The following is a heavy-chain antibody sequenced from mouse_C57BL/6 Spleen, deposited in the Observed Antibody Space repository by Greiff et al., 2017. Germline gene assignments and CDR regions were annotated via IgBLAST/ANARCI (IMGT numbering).Heavy chain of an antibody. CDR3: ARRSSGSPFDY. CDR2: ISYDGSN. CDR1: GYSITSGYY. V-gene: IGHV3-6*01. Sequence: EVQLMESGPGLVKPSQSLSLTCSVTGYSITSGYYWNWIRQFPGNKLEWMGYISYDGSNNYNPSLKNRISITRDTSKNQFFLKLNSVTTEDTATYYCARRSSGSPFDYWGQGTTLTVSS. D-gene: IGHD3-2*02. J-gene: IGHJ2*01.